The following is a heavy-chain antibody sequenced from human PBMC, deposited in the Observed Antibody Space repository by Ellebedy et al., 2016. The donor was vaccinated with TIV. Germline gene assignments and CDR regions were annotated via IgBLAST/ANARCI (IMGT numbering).Heavy chain of an antibody. V-gene: IGHV3-53*01. CDR1: GFAVSSNY. Sequence: GESLKISCAVSGFAVSSNYMSWVRQAPGKGLEWVSIIYSAGPTYYADSVKGRFTISRDNSKNTLFLQMNSLRTEDTAVYYCARVDLGLAFDYWGRGTLVTVSS. D-gene: IGHD3-16*01. CDR3: ARVDLGLAFDY. CDR2: IYSAGPT. J-gene: IGHJ4*02.